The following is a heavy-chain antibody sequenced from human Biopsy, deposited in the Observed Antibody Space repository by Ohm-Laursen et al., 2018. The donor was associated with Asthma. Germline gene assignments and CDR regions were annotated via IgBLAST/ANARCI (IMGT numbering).Heavy chain of an antibody. CDR1: GGSISSGGYY. D-gene: IGHD5-24*01. V-gene: IGHV4-31*03. CDR3: ARLKDGYNFDY. Sequence: SQTLSLTCTVSGGSISSGGYYWSWIRQHPGKGLEWIGDIYYSGSTYYNLSLKSRVTISVDRSKNQFSLKLSSVTAADTAVYYCARLKDGYNFDYWGQGTLVTVSS. J-gene: IGHJ4*02. CDR2: IYYSGST.